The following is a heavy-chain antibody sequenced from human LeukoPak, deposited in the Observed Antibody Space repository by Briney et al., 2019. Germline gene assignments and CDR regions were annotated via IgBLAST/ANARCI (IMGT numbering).Heavy chain of an antibody. CDR3: ARDDGFFWSFDY. V-gene: IGHV4-4*07. Sequence: PSETLSLTCTVSGGSLSSHYGSWIPHPAGKGLEWIGRIYTSGSTNYNPSLKSRVTMSVDTSKNQFSLKLSSVTAADTAVYYCARDDGFFWSFDYWGQGTLVTVSS. CDR2: IYTSGST. J-gene: IGHJ4*02. D-gene: IGHD3-3*01. CDR1: GGSLSSHY.